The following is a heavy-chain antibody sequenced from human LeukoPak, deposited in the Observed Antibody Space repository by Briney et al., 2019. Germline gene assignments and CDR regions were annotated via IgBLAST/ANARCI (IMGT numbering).Heavy chain of an antibody. CDR1: GFTFSSYW. J-gene: IGHJ3*02. CDR3: VKGGYYLLNSFDM. D-gene: IGHD3-22*01. CDR2: INSDESST. Sequence: PGGSLRLSCAASGFTFSSYWMHWVRQAPGKGLVWVSRINSDESSTTYADSVKGRFTISRDNAKNTLYLQMKSLRLEDTAVYYCVKGGYYLLNSFDMWGQGTIVTVSS. V-gene: IGHV3-74*01.